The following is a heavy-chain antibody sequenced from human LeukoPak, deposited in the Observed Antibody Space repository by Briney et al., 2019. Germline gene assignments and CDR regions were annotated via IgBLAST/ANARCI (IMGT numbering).Heavy chain of an antibody. CDR3: AKVRPGRALGELLLEFDY. D-gene: IGHD1-26*01. V-gene: IGHV3-9*01. Sequence: GGSLRLSCAASGFTFDDYAMHWGRHAPGEGLEWGSGICGDSGIIDYADSVKGRFTISRDNAKNSLYLQMNSMRAEDTPLYYCAKVRPGRALGELLLEFDYWGQGALVTVSS. CDR2: ICGDSGII. CDR1: GFTFDDYA. J-gene: IGHJ4*02.